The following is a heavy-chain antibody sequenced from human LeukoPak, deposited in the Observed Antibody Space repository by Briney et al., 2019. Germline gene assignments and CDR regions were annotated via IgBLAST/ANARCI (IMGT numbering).Heavy chain of an antibody. CDR3: ARHALRNYDFWSGYSALNWFDP. CDR2: IYYSGST. CDR1: GGSFSGYY. D-gene: IGHD3-3*01. V-gene: IGHV4-39*01. J-gene: IGHJ5*02. Sequence: SETLSLTCAVYGGSFSGYYWGWIRQPPGKGLEWIGSIYYSGSTYYNPSLKSRVTISVDTSKNQFSLKLSSVTAADTAVYYCARHALRNYDFWSGYSALNWFDPWGQGTLVTVSS.